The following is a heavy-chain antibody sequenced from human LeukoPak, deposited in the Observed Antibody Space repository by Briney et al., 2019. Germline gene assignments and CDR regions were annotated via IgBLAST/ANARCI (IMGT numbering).Heavy chain of an antibody. CDR3: AGGYGFDY. CDR2: INSDGRRT. CDR1: GFPFSTYW. D-gene: IGHD1-1*01. Sequence: PGGSLRLSCAASGFPFSTYWMHWVRQAPGKGLVWVSHINSDGRRTNYADSVKGRFTISRDNAKNTLYLQMNSLRAEDTAVYSWAGGYGFDYWGQGTLVTVSS. V-gene: IGHV3-74*01. J-gene: IGHJ4*02.